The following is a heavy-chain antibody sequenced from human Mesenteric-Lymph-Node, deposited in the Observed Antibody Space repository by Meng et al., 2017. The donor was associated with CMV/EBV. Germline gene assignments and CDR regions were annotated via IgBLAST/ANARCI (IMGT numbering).Heavy chain of an antibody. V-gene: IGHV3-30-3*01. CDR3: ARDIFVGAIEVSHAFDI. J-gene: IGHJ3*02. CDR1: GFTFSSYA. CDR2: ISYDGSNK. D-gene: IGHD1-26*01. Sequence: GESLKISCAASGFTFSSYAMHWVRQAPGKGLEWVAVISYDGSNKYYADSVKGRFTISRDNSKNTLYLQMNSLRAEDTAVYYCARDIFVGAIEVSHAFDIWGQGTMVTVSS.